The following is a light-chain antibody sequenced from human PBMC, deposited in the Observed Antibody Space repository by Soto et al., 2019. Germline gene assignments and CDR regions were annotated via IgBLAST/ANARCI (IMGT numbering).Light chain of an antibody. J-gene: IGKJ4*01. CDR3: QQYGSSPLT. CDR2: GAS. CDR1: QSVSSSY. Sequence: EIVLTQSPGTLSLSPGERATLSCRASQSVSSSYLAWYQQKPGQAPRLLIYGASSRVTGIPDRLSGSGSGPDLTLTISRLEPEDFAVYYCQQYGSSPLTFGGGIKVAIK. V-gene: IGKV3-20*01.